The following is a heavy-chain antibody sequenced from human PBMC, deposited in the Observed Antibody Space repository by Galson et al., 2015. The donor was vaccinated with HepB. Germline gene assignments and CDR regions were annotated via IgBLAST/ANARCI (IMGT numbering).Heavy chain of an antibody. J-gene: IGHJ5*02. V-gene: IGHV2-5*02. CDR3: AHTPELLSWFDP. Sequence: PALVKPTQTLTLTCTFSGFSLSTSGVGVGWIRQPPGKALEWLALIYWDDDKRYSPSLKSRLTITKDTSKNQAVLTMTNMDPVDTATYYCAHTPELLSWFDPWGQGTLVTVSS. CDR2: IYWDDDK. CDR1: GFSLSTSGVG. D-gene: IGHD3-10*01.